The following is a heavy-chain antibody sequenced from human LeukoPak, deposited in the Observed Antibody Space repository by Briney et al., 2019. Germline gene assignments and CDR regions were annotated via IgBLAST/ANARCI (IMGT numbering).Heavy chain of an antibody. Sequence: PGVSLRLSCVASGFTFSNYAMSWVRQAPEKGLDWVSVISGSAHKIRYADSVKGRFTISRDNSENTVYLQMNNLRAEDTALYYCAGRVTGYSSGYVYWGQGTLVTVSS. CDR3: AGRVTGYSSGYVY. CDR1: GFTFSNYA. J-gene: IGHJ4*02. V-gene: IGHV3-23*01. D-gene: IGHD5-18*01. CDR2: ISGSAHKI.